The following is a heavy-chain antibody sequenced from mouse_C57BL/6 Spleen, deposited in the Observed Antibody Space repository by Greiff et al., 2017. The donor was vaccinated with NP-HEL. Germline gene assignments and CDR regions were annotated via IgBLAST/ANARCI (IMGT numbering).Heavy chain of an antibody. V-gene: IGHV1-64*01. J-gene: IGHJ2*01. CDR2: IHHNSGST. D-gene: IGHD1-1*01. CDR3: ASLHYYGSSSPFDY. CDR1: GYTFTSYW. Sequence: VQLQQPGAELVKPGASVKLSCKASGYTFTSYWMHWVKQRPGQGLEWIGMIHHNSGSTNYNEKFKSKATLTVDKSSSTAYMQLSSLTSEDSAVYYCASLHYYGSSSPFDYWGQGATLTVSS.